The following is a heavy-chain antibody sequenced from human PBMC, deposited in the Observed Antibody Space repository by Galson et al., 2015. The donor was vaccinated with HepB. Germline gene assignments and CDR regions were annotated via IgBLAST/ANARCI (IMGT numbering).Heavy chain of an antibody. J-gene: IGHJ4*02. Sequence: SLRLSCAASGFTFSSYAMHWVRQAPGKGLEYVSAISSNGGSTYYADSVKGRFTISRDNSKNTLYLQMSSLRAEDTAVYYCVKDQGFYGDYSGLHFDYWGQGTLVTVSS. CDR1: GFTFSSYA. CDR2: ISSNGGST. D-gene: IGHD4-17*01. V-gene: IGHV3-64D*06. CDR3: VKDQGFYGDYSGLHFDY.